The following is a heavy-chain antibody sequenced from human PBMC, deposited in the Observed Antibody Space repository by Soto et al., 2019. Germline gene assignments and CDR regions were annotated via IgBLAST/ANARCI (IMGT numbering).Heavy chain of an antibody. CDR3: ARPYGSGIYPHDVFDI. Sequence: GGSLRLSCAASGFTFSSYGMHWVRQAPGKGLDWVAVIFYDGSNKYYADSVKGRFTISRDNSKNTLYLQMNSLRAEDTAVYYCARPYGSGIYPHDVFDIWGQGTMVTVSS. V-gene: IGHV3-33*08. CDR2: IFYDGSNK. CDR1: GFTFSSYG. J-gene: IGHJ3*02. D-gene: IGHD3-10*01.